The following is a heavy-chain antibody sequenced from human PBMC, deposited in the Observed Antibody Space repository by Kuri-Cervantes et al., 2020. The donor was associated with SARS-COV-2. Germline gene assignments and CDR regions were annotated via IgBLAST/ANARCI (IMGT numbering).Heavy chain of an antibody. CDR2: IRYDGSNK. J-gene: IGHJ6*02. V-gene: IGHV3-30*02. Sequence: GGSLRLSCAASGFTFSSYGMHWVRQAPGKGREWVAFIRYDGSNKYYGDSVKGRFTISRDNSKNTLYLQMNSLRAEDTAVYYCAKGPLGVRGVIITYDYYYGMDVWGQGTTVTVSS. CDR3: AKGPLGVRGVIITYDYYYGMDV. D-gene: IGHD3-10*01. CDR1: GFTFSSYG.